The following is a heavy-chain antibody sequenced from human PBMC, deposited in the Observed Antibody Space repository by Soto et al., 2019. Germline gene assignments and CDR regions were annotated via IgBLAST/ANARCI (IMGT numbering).Heavy chain of an antibody. V-gene: IGHV3-21*01. CDR1: GFTFSTYS. CDR2: ISSRSDI. J-gene: IGHJ6*02. D-gene: IGHD2-2*02. Sequence: PXLSCVGSGFTFSTYSINWVRQAPGKGLEWVSSISSRSDIYYADSVKGRFTISRDNAKNSVSLQMNSLRAEDTAVYYCAREYTAWPLAYGLDVWGQGTTVTVSS. CDR3: AREYTAWPLAYGLDV.